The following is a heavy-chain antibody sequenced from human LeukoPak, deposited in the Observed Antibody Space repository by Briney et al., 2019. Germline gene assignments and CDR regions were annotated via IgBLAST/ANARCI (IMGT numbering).Heavy chain of an antibody. CDR3: AKDSARAYCGGDCYTFDY. J-gene: IGHJ4*02. D-gene: IGHD2-21*02. Sequence: PGRSLRLSCAASGFTFSSYGMHWVRQAPGKGLEWVAVISYDGSNEYYEDSVKGRFTISRDNSKNTLYLQMNSLRAEDTAVYYCAKDSARAYCGGDCYTFDYWGQGTLVTVSS. CDR2: ISYDGSNE. V-gene: IGHV3-30*18. CDR1: GFTFSSYG.